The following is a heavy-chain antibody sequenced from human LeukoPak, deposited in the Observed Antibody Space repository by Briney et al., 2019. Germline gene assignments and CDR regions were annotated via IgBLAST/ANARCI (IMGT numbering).Heavy chain of an antibody. Sequence: ASVKVSCKASGYLFTSYDINWVRQATGQGLGWMGWMNPYSGTTGYAQKFQGRVTMTRNTSITTAYMELSSLRSEDTAVYYCARGLSPYYYYYYMDVWGKGTTVTVSS. CDR3: ARGLSPYYYYYYMDV. D-gene: IGHD5/OR15-5a*01. CDR2: MNPYSGTT. V-gene: IGHV1-8*02. J-gene: IGHJ6*03. CDR1: GYLFTSYD.